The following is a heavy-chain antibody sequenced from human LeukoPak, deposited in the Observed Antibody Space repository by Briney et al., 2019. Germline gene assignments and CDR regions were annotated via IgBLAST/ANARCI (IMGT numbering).Heavy chain of an antibody. Sequence: ASVKVSCKASGYTFTSYGISWVRQAPGQGLEWMGWISAYNGNTNYAQKLQGRVTMTTDTSTSTAYMELRSLRSDDTAVYYCARVSYDILTGYYTRYYYYGMDVWGRGTTVTVSS. CDR2: ISAYNGNT. CDR1: GYTFTSYG. CDR3: ARVSYDILTGYYTRYYYYGMDV. D-gene: IGHD3-9*01. V-gene: IGHV1-18*01. J-gene: IGHJ6*02.